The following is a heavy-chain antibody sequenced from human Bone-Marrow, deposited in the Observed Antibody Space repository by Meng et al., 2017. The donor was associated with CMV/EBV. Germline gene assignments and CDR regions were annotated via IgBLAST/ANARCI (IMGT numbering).Heavy chain of an antibody. J-gene: IGHJ4*02. CDR2: IIPILGIA. D-gene: IGHD2-2*01. CDR3: ARGRRYCSRTSCYYFDY. V-gene: IGHV1-69*02. Sequence: SVKVSCKASGGTFSSYTISWVRQAPGQGLEWMGRIIPILGIANYAQKFQGRVTITADKSTSTAYMELSSLRSEDTAVYYCARGRRYCSRTSCYYFDYWGQGTLVTVSS. CDR1: GGTFSSYT.